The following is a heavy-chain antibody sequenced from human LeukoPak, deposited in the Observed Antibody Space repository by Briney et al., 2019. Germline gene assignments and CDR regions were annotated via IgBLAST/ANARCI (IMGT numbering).Heavy chain of an antibody. CDR2: INHSGST. D-gene: IGHD3-22*01. J-gene: IGHJ4*02. CDR1: GGSFSDNY. V-gene: IGHV4-34*01. CDR3: ARTPIYYYDSSGYYN. Sequence: SETLSLTCAVYGGSFSDNYWSWIRQPPGKGLEWIGEINHSGSTNYNPSLKSRVTISVDTSKNQFSLKLSSVTAADTAVYYCARTPIYYYDSSGYYNWGQGTLVTVSS.